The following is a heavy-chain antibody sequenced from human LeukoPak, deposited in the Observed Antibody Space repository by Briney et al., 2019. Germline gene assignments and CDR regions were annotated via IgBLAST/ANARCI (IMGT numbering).Heavy chain of an antibody. CDR1: VGTFSSYP. D-gene: IGHD1-26*01. V-gene: IGHV1-69*02. CDR2: IIPILGIA. J-gene: IGHJ6*02. CDR3: ASGRSGSYYYYGMDV. Sequence: SVKVSCKASVGTFSSYPISWVRQAPGQGLEWMGRIIPILGIANNAQKFQGRVTITADKSTSTAYMELSSLRSEDTAVYYCASGRSGSYYYYGMDVWGQGTTVTVSS.